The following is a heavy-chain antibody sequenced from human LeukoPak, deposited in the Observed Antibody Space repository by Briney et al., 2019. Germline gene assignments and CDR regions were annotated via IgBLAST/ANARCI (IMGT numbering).Heavy chain of an antibody. D-gene: IGHD4-17*01. CDR1: GFTFSSYG. V-gene: IGHV3-30*18. J-gene: IGHJ4*02. Sequence: GGSLRLSCAASGFTFSSYGMHWVRQAPGKGLEWVAVISYDGSNKYYADSVKGRFTISRDNSKNTLYLQMNSLRAEDTAVYYCAKESDDYGDYVDYWGQGTLVTVSS. CDR2: ISYDGSNK. CDR3: AKESDDYGDYVDY.